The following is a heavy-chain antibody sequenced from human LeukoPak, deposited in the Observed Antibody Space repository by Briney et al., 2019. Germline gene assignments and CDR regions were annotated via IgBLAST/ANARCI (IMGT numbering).Heavy chain of an antibody. CDR1: GFTFSSYS. CDR2: IGSLSTYI. CDR3: ARDGSMISIAVAGQDY. V-gene: IGHV3-21*01. J-gene: IGHJ4*02. Sequence: GGSLRLSCAASGFTFSSYSMNWVRQAPGKGLERVSSIGSLSTYIYYADSVQGRFTISRDNAKNSLYLQMNSLRAEDTAVYYCARDGSMISIAVAGQDYWGQGTLVTVSS. D-gene: IGHD6-19*01.